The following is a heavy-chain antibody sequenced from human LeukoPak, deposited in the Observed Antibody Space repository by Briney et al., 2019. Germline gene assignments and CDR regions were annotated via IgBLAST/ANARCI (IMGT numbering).Heavy chain of an antibody. V-gene: IGHV4-34*01. CDR3: ARNPVVPAAMVDY. J-gene: IGHJ4*02. D-gene: IGHD2-2*01. CDR2: INHSGST. Sequence: SETLSLTCGVYGGSFSGYYWSWIRQSPGMGLDWIGEINHSGSTNYNPSLKSRVTISVDTSKNQFSLKLSSVTAADTAVYYCARNPVVPAAMVDYWGQGTLVTVSS. CDR1: GGSFSGYY.